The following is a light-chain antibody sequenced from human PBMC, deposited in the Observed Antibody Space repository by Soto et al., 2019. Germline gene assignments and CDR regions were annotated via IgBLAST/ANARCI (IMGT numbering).Light chain of an antibody. V-gene: IGKV4-1*01. CDR1: QSLLYSANKKNY. CDR3: HQYYSLTPPWT. Sequence: DIVMTQSPDSLAVALGETATINCKSSQSLLYSANKKNYLAWYQQKPGQPPKLLFYWASTRESGVPDRFNGGVSGTDFTLTISSLQAEDVAVYYCHQYYSLTPPWTFGQGTKVEV. J-gene: IGKJ1*01. CDR2: WAS.